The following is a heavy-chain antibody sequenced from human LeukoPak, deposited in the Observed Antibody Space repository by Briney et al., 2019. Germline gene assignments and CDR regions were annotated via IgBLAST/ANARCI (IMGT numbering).Heavy chain of an antibody. Sequence: GGSLRLSCVASGFTFSSNAMSWVRQAPGKGLEWVSGISYSGYSTYYADSVKGRLTISRDNSKNTLYLQMNSLRAEDTALYLCARDMVGTSSNWFDPWGQGTLVTVSS. V-gene: IGHV3-23*01. J-gene: IGHJ5*02. CDR1: GFTFSSNA. D-gene: IGHD1-26*01. CDR3: ARDMVGTSSNWFDP. CDR2: ISYSGYST.